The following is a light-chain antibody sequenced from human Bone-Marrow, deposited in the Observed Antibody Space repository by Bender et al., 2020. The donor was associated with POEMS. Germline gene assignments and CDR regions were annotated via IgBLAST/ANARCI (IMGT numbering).Light chain of an antibody. V-gene: IGLV2-14*03. CDR2: NVR. Sequence: QSALTQPASLSGSPGQSITLSCTGTSGDIGGYEYVSWYQQYPGKAPKLMIYNVRRRPSGVSNRFSGSKSGNTASLTISGLQAEDEADYYCCSYAAGYVFGAGTKVTVL. J-gene: IGLJ1*01. CDR1: SGDIGGYEY. CDR3: CSYAAGYV.